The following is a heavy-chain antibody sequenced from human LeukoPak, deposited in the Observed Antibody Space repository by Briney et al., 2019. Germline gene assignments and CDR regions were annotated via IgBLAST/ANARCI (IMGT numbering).Heavy chain of an antibody. CDR1: GGSIRSSSYY. D-gene: IGHD6-13*01. J-gene: IGHJ4*02. CDR2: IYYSGST. CDR3: ARQGNHYSSSYFDY. V-gene: IGHV4-39*01. Sequence: PSETLSLTCTVSGGSIRSSSYYWGWIRQPPGKGLEWIGSIYYSGSTYYNPSPKSRVTISVDTSKNQFSLKLSSVTAADTAVYYCARQGNHYSSSYFDYWGQGTLVTVSS.